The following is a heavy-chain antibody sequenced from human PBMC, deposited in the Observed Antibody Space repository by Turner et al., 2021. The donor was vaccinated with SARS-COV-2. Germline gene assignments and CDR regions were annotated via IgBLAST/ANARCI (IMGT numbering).Heavy chain of an antibody. V-gene: IGHV3-30-3*01. J-gene: IGHJ3*02. CDR1: GFTFSVYA. D-gene: IGHD1-26*01. Sequence: QVQLVESGGGVVQPGRSLSLPCAASGFTFSVYAMHWVRQAPGKGLEWVALISFDGSNEYYADSVKGRFTISRDNSKNTLYLQMNSLRAEDTSVYYCARAYSGSYFGAFDIWGQGTMVTISS. CDR2: ISFDGSNE. CDR3: ARAYSGSYFGAFDI.